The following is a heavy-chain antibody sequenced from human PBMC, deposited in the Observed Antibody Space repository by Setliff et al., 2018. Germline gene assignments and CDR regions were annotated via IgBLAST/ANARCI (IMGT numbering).Heavy chain of an antibody. CDR2: INPKSGGA. CDR3: ARGGIYNYVSSAYFDL. V-gene: IGHV1-2*02. CDR1: GYTFSDYY. D-gene: IGHD3-22*01. Sequence: GGSVKVSCKASGYTFSDYYMYWVRQAPGQGLEWMGWINPKSGGAHYAQKFRGRVTMSRETSISTDYMELSRLTSDDTAVYYCARGGIYNYVSSAYFDLWGQGSMVTVSS. J-gene: IGHJ3*01.